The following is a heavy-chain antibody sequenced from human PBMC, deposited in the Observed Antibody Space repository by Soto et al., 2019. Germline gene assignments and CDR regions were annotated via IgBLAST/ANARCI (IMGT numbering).Heavy chain of an antibody. CDR1: GFTFSSYA. Sequence: PGGSLRLSCAASGFTFSSYAMHWVRQAPGKGLEWVALISYDGSDKDYADSVKGRFTISRDNSRNTLFLQMNSLRAEDTAVYYCAKDPRGITMVRGVIYWGQGTLVTVSS. J-gene: IGHJ4*02. V-gene: IGHV3-30-3*01. CDR3: AKDPRGITMVRGVIY. CDR2: ISYDGSDK. D-gene: IGHD3-10*01.